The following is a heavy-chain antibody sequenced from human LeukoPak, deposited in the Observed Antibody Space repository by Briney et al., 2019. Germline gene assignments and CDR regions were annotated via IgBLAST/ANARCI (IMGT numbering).Heavy chain of an antibody. CDR2: IYTSGST. D-gene: IGHD7-27*01. CDR3: ARKGTGDLDYFDY. J-gene: IGHJ4*02. Sequence: SQILSLTCTVSGGSISSGSYYWSWIRQPAGKGLEWIGRIYTSGSTNYDPSLKSRVTISVDTSKNQFSLKLSSVTAADTAVYYCARKGTGDLDYFDYWGQGTLVTVSS. CDR1: GGSISSGSYY. V-gene: IGHV4-61*02.